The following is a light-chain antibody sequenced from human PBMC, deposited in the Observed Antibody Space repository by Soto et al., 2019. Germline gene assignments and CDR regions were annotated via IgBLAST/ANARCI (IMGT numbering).Light chain of an antibody. V-gene: IGLV7-46*01. Sequence: QAVVTQEPSLTVSPGGTVTLTCGSSTGAVTSGHYPYWFQQKPGQAPRTLIYDTSNKHSWTPARFSGSLLGGKAALTLSGAQPEDEAEYYCLLSYGGAPAVFGGGTQLTVL. CDR3: LLSYGGAPAV. CDR2: DTS. J-gene: IGLJ7*01. CDR1: TGAVTSGHY.